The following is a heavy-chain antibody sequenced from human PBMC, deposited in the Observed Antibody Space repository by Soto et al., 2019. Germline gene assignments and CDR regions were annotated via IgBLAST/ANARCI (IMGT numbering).Heavy chain of an antibody. CDR1: GGTFSSYA. V-gene: IGHV1-69*01. CDR3: ARGGPTDYYDSSPSGFDY. J-gene: IGHJ4*02. D-gene: IGHD3-22*01. Sequence: QVQLVQSGAEVKKPGSSVKVSCKASGGTFSSYAIRWVRQAPGQGLEWMGGIIPIFGTANYAQKFQGRVTITADESTSTAYMELSSLRSEDTAVYYCARGGPTDYYDSSPSGFDYWGQGTLVTVSS. CDR2: IIPIFGTA.